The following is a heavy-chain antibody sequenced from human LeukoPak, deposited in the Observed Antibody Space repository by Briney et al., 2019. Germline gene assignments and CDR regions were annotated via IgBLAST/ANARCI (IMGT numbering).Heavy chain of an antibody. D-gene: IGHD2-2*01. V-gene: IGHV3-30*18. Sequence: GGSLRLSCAASGFTFSSYGMHWVRQAPGKGLEWVAVISHDGSSKYFADSVKGRFTISRDNPRNTLDLQMHSLRAEDTAVYYCAKSVRFCSSNSCFAGYYNYGLHVWGQGTTVIVSS. CDR2: ISHDGSSK. J-gene: IGHJ6*02. CDR1: GFTFSSYG. CDR3: AKSVRFCSSNSCFAGYYNYGLHV.